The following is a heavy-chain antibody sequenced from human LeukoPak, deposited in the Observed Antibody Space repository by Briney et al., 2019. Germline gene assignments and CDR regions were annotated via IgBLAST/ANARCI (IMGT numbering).Heavy chain of an antibody. V-gene: IGHV3-21*01. CDR1: GFTFSSYS. CDR2: ISSSSRYI. Sequence: PGGSLRLSCAASGFTFSSYSMNWVRQAPGKGLEWVSSISSSSRYIYYADSVKGRFTISRDNAKNSLYLQMNSLRAEDTAVYYCARDSKIQLWLRIVDYYGMDVWGQGITVTVSS. J-gene: IGHJ6*02. CDR3: ARDSKIQLWLRIVDYYGMDV. D-gene: IGHD5-18*01.